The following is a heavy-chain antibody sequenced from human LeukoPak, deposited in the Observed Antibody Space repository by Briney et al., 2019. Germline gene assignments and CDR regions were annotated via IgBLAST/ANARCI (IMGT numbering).Heavy chain of an antibody. CDR3: ARGGCSSTSCYAGRSYYYYMDV. CDR2: INPNSGGT. D-gene: IGHD2-2*01. J-gene: IGHJ6*03. Sequence: GASVKVPCKASGNTFTGYYMHWVRQAPGQGLEWMGWINPNSGGTNYAQKFQGRVTMTRDTSISTAYMELSRLRSDDTAVYYCARGGCSSTSCYAGRSYYYYMDVWGKGTTVTISS. V-gene: IGHV1-2*02. CDR1: GNTFTGYY.